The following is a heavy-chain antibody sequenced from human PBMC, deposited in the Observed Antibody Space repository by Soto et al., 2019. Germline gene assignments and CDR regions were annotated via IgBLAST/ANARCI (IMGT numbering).Heavy chain of an antibody. CDR2: IYYSGST. CDR1: GGSISSYY. D-gene: IGHD7-27*01. V-gene: IGHV4-39*01. Sequence: QLQLQESGPGLVKPSETLSLTCTVSGGSISSYYWGWIRRRPGKGLEWIGSIYYSGSTYYNPSLKSRVTISVDTSKNQFSLKLSSVTAADTAVYYCARRWGYSFDYWGQGTLVTVSS. J-gene: IGHJ4*02. CDR3: ARRWGYSFDY.